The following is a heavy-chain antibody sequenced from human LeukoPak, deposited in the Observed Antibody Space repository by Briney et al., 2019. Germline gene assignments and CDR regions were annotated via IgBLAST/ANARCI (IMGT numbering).Heavy chain of an antibody. CDR1: GFTFSNYG. CDR3: ARDYSTGYYYYFDY. Sequence: GGSLRLSCAASGFTFSNYGMHWVRQAPGKGLEWVTVISYDGSNKYYADSVKGRFTISRDNAKNSLYLQMNSLRAEDTAVYYCARDYSTGYYYYFDYWGQGTLVTVSS. D-gene: IGHD3-22*01. V-gene: IGHV3-30*03. CDR2: ISYDGSNK. J-gene: IGHJ4*02.